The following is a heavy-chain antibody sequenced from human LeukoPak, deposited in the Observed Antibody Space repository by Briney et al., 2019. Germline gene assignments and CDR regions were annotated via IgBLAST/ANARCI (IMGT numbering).Heavy chain of an antibody. Sequence: KASETLSLTCAVSGYSISSGYYWGWIRQPPGKGLEWIGSIYHSGSTYYNPSLKSRVTISVDTSKNQFSLKLSSVTAADPAVYYCARENSGSYKAAQWGQGTLVTVSS. V-gene: IGHV4-38-2*02. D-gene: IGHD1-26*01. CDR3: ARENSGSYKAAQ. CDR2: IYHSGST. J-gene: IGHJ4*02. CDR1: GYSISSGYY.